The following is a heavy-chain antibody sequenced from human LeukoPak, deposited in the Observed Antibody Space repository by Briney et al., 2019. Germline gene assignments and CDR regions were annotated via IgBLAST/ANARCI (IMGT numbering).Heavy chain of an antibody. V-gene: IGHV4-34*01. CDR2: INHSGST. Sequence: MTSETLSLTCAVYGGSFSGYYWSRIRQPPGKGLEWIGEINHSGSTNYNPSLKSRVTISVDTSKNQFSLKLSSVTAADTAVYYCARRIQLWLRYFDYWGQGTLVTVSS. J-gene: IGHJ4*02. CDR3: ARRIQLWLRYFDY. D-gene: IGHD5-18*01. CDR1: GGSFSGYY.